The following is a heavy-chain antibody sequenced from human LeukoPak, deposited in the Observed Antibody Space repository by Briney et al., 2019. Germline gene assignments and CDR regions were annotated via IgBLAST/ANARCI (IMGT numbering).Heavy chain of an antibody. Sequence: NPGESLRLSCAASGFTFSDYYMSWIRQAPGKGLEWVSYIGSSGSYTNYADSVKGRFTISRDNAKNSLYLQMNSLRAEDTAVYYCARELGATRGYFDYWGQGTLVTVSS. J-gene: IGHJ4*02. V-gene: IGHV3-11*05. CDR3: ARELGATRGYFDY. D-gene: IGHD1-26*01. CDR1: GFTFSDYY. CDR2: IGSSGSYT.